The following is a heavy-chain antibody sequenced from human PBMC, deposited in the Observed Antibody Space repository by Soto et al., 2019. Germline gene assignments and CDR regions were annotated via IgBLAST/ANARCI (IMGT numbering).Heavy chain of an antibody. Sequence: QVHLVESGGGVVQPGRSLRLSCAASGFTFTSYDMHWVRQAPGKGLEWMALILHDGSAEYYADSVKGRFTISRDNSKSTLYLQMSSLRAEDTAVYYCARSRDGYSFYFYYGMDVWGQGTTVTVSS. CDR2: ILHDGSAE. D-gene: IGHD4-4*01. CDR3: ARSRDGYSFYFYYGMDV. CDR1: GFTFTSYD. J-gene: IGHJ6*02. V-gene: IGHV3-30*03.